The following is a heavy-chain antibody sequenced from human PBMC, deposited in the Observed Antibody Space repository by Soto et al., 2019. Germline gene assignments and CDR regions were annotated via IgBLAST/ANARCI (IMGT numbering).Heavy chain of an antibody. Sequence: VGSLRLSCAAAGFTFSAYNMNWVRQPPGKGLEWVSSITSSSSSIYYADSLKGRFTISRDNAKNSLYLQMNSLRAEDTAVYYCASHYGDNGWFDPWGQGTLVTVSS. D-gene: IGHD4-17*01. V-gene: IGHV3-21*06. CDR1: GFTFSAYN. J-gene: IGHJ5*02. CDR3: ASHYGDNGWFDP. CDR2: ITSSSSSI.